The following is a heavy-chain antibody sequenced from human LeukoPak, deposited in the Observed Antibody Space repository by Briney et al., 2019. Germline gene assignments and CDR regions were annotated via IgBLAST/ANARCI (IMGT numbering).Heavy chain of an antibody. CDR2: ISYDGSNK. CDR3: AKGPYRFLEWLRFDY. Sequence: GGSLRLSCAASGFTFSSYGMHWVRQAPGKGLEWVAVISYDGSNKYYADSVKGRFTISRDNSKNTLYLQMNSLRAEDTAVYYCAKGPYRFLEWLRFDYWGQGTLVTVSS. J-gene: IGHJ4*02. V-gene: IGHV3-30*18. D-gene: IGHD3-3*01. CDR1: GFTFSSYG.